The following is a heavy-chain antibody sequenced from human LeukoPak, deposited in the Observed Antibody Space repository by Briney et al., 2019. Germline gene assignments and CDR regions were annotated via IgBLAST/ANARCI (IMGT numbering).Heavy chain of an antibody. V-gene: IGHV3-9*01. CDR1: GFTFDDYA. D-gene: IGHD1-7*01. Sequence: GRSLRLSCAASGFTFDDYAMPWVRQAPGKGLEWVSGISWNSGSIGYADSVKGRFTISRDNAKNSLYLQMNSLRAEDTALYYCAKDSRHSITGTTLDYWGQGTLVTVSS. J-gene: IGHJ4*02. CDR3: AKDSRHSITGTTLDY. CDR2: ISWNSGSI.